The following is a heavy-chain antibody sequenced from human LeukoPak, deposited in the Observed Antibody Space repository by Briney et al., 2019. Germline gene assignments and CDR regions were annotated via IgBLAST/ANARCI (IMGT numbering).Heavy chain of an antibody. V-gene: IGHV1-69*13. CDR1: GGTFSSYA. CDR3: ARCRFVADFGVVITGYYYGMDV. J-gene: IGHJ6*02. Sequence: SVTVSCKASGGTFSSYAISWVRQAPGQGLEWMGGIIPIFGTANYAQKFQGRVTITADESTSTAYMELSSLRSEDTAVYYCARCRFVADFGVVITGYYYGMDVWGQGTTVTVSS. CDR2: IIPIFGTA. D-gene: IGHD3-3*01.